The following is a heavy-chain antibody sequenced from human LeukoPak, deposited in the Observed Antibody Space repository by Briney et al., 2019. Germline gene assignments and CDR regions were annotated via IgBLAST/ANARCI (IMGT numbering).Heavy chain of an antibody. CDR2: ISGGGGST. J-gene: IGHJ4*02. CDR3: ATMTYYDFWSGYPDSDY. CDR1: GFTFSSYA. V-gene: IGHV3-23*01. D-gene: IGHD3-3*01. Sequence: GGSLRLSCAASGFTFSSYAMSWVRQARGKGREWVAAISGGGGSTYYAVPGKRRFPISRDNSKNTLYLQMNSLRPEDTAVYYCATMTYYDFWSGYPDSDYWGQGTLVTVSS.